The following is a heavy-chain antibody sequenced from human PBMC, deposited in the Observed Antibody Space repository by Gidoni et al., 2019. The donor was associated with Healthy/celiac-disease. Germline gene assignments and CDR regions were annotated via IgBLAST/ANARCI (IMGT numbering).Heavy chain of an antibody. CDR1: GGSISSSSYY. J-gene: IGHJ4*02. CDR3: ARRGGTQGGGFDY. D-gene: IGHD3-10*01. Sequence: QLQLQESGPGLVKPSETLSLTCTVSGGSISSSSYYWGWIRQPPGKGLEWIGIIYYSGSTYYNPSLKSRVTISVDTSKNQFSLKLSSVTAADTAVYYCARRGGTQGGGFDYWGQGTLVTVSS. V-gene: IGHV4-39*01. CDR2: IYYSGST.